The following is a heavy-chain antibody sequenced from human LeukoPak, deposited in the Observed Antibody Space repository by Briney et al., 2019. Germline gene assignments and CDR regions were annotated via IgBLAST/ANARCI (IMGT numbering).Heavy chain of an antibody. D-gene: IGHD3-16*01. V-gene: IGHV3-23*01. CDR3: AKVGVWNPSTFDY. CDR1: GFTFSSYA. J-gene: IGHJ4*02. Sequence: GESLRLSCAASGFTFSSYAMSWVRQAPGKGLEWVSAISGSGGSTYYADSVKGRFTISRDNSKNTLYLQMNSLRAEDTAVYYCAKVGVWNPSTFDYWGQGTLVTVSS. CDR2: ISGSGGST.